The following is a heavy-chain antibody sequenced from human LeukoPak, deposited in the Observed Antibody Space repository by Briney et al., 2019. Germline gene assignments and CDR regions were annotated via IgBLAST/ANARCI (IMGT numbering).Heavy chain of an antibody. CDR3: ARETDSRYSYGSPSFDY. Sequence: GGSLRLSCAASGFTFSSYAMHWVRQAPGKGLEWVAVISYDGSNKYYADSVKGRFTISRDNSKNTLYLQMNSLRAEDAAVYYCARETDSRYSYGSPSFDYWGQGTLVTVSS. CDR2: ISYDGSNK. V-gene: IGHV3-30-3*01. D-gene: IGHD5-18*01. J-gene: IGHJ4*02. CDR1: GFTFSSYA.